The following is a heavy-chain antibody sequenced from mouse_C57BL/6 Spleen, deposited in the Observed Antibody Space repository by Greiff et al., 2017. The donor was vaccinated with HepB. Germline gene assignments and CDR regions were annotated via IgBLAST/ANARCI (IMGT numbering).Heavy chain of an antibody. CDR3: GRYDGYYGSY. CDR1: GYTFTSYW. J-gene: IGHJ3*01. Sequence: QVQLQQPGAELVMPGASVKLSCKASGYTFTSYWMHWVKQRPGQGLEWIGVIDPSDSYTNYNQKFKGKSTLTVDKSSSTAYMQLSSLTSEDSAVYYCGRYDGYYGSYWGQGTLVTVSA. D-gene: IGHD2-3*01. V-gene: IGHV1-69*01. CDR2: IDPSDSYT.